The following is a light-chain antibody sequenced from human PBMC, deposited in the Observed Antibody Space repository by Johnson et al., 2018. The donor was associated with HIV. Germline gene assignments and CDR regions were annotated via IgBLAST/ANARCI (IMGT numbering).Light chain of an antibody. J-gene: IGLJ1*01. Sequence: QSVLTQPPSVSAAPGQKVSISCSGSSSNIGNNYVSWYQQLPGTAPKLLIYDTSKRPSGIPDRFSGSKSGTSATLGITGLQTGDEADYYCATWDSSLSAPYVFGTGTKVTVL. V-gene: IGLV1-51*01. CDR2: DTS. CDR3: ATWDSSLSAPYV. CDR1: SSNIGNNY.